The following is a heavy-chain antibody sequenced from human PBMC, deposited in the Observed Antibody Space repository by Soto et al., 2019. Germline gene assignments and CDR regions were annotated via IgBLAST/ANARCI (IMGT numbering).Heavy chain of an antibody. V-gene: IGHV4-34*01. Sequence: QVQLQQWGAGLLKPSETLSLTCAVYGGSFSGYYWTWIRQPPGTGLEWIGEINHSGSTNYNPSLKSRVTISVDTSKNQFSLKLTSVTAAATAVYYCARDKITGLFDYWGRGTLVTVSS. D-gene: IGHD2-8*02. CDR3: ARDKITGLFDY. CDR1: GGSFSGYY. CDR2: INHSGST. J-gene: IGHJ4*02.